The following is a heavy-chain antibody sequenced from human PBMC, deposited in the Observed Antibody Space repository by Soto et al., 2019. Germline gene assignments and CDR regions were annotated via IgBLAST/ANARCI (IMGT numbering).Heavy chain of an antibody. Sequence: EVQLLESGGGLVQPGGSLRISCAASGFTFSIYSMTWVRQAPGKGLEWVSTISGSGGSTYYTDSVKGRFTISRDNSKTTLFLQSHSLRADDTDVYYCAKDWTSIWGQGTMVTVSS. CDR1: GFTFSIYS. D-gene: IGHD3-3*01. J-gene: IGHJ3*02. V-gene: IGHV3-23*01. CDR2: ISGSGGST. CDR3: AKDWTSI.